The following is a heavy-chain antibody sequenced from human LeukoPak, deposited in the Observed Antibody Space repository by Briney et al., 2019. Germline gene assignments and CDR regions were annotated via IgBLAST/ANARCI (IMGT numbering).Heavy chain of an antibody. J-gene: IGHJ4*02. Sequence: PGGSLRLSCAASGFTFSSYEMNWVRQAPGKGLEWVSYISSSGSTIYYADSVKGRFTISRDNAKNSLYLQMNSLRAEDTALYYCARANFGVANGWVYWGQGTLVTVSS. V-gene: IGHV3-48*03. CDR2: ISSSGSTI. CDR1: GFTFSSYE. CDR3: ARANFGVANGWVY. D-gene: IGHD3-3*01.